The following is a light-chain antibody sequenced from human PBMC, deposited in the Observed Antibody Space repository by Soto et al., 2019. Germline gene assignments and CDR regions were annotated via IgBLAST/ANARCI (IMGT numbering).Light chain of an antibody. V-gene: IGKV3-15*01. J-gene: IGKJ2*01. CDR3: QQYNKWPYT. CDR2: RAS. Sequence: EIVMTQSPATLSVSPGGSATLSCRASQHVSSNLAWYRQKPGQPPTLLIYRASTRATGIPATFSGSGSGTEFTLTISSLQSEDFAVYCCQQYNKWPYTFGQGTKLEI. CDR1: QHVSSN.